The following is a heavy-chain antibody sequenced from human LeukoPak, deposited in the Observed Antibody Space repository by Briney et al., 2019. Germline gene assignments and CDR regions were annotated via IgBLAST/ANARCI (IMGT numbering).Heavy chain of an antibody. Sequence: GGSLRLSCAASGFTFSSYAMSWVRQAPGKGLEWVSAISGSGGSTYYADSVKGRFTISRDNSKNTLYLQMNSLRAEDTAVYYCAKDQGTEWELLAPYFDYWGQGTLVTVSS. CDR1: GFTFSSYA. CDR2: ISGSGGST. CDR3: AKDQGTEWELLAPYFDY. V-gene: IGHV3-23*01. D-gene: IGHD1-26*01. J-gene: IGHJ4*02.